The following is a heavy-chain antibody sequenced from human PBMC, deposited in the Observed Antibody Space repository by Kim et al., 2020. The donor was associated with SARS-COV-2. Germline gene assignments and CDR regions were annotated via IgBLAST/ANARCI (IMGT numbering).Heavy chain of an antibody. V-gene: IGHV3-48*02. D-gene: IGHD5-12*01. CDR3: ARGGGYSGYAFTN. J-gene: IGHJ4*02. Sequence: YADSVKGRFTISRDNAQNSLYLQMNNLSDEDTAVYYCARGGGYSGYAFTNWGQGILVTVSS.